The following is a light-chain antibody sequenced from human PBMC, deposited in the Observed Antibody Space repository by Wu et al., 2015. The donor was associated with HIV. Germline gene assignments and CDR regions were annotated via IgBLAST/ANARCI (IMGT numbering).Light chain of an antibody. CDR1: QGISSH. Sequence: DIQLTQSPSYLSASVGDRVTITCRASQGISSHLAWYQQEPGRAPKLLIYAASTLQSGVPSRFSGSGSGTEFTLTISSLQPEDFATYYCQQLTSYPLTFGGGTRVEI. V-gene: IGKV1-9*01. J-gene: IGKJ4*01. CDR2: AAS. CDR3: QQLTSYPLT.